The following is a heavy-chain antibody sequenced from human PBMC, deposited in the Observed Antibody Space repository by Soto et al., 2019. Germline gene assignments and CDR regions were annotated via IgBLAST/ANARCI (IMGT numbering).Heavy chain of an antibody. CDR3: ARGPHNDILSAFGYMDG. Sequence: EVQLVESGGGLVKPGGSLRLSCAASGFTFNTYSMTWVRQAPGKGLEWVSCISSSSSYIYYTDSVKGRFTISRDNAKNSVSLQMNSLRAEDTAVYYCARGPHNDILSAFGYMDGWGEGTTVTVSS. CDR1: GFTFNTYS. V-gene: IGHV3-21*06. CDR2: ISSSSSYI. J-gene: IGHJ6*03. D-gene: IGHD3-9*01.